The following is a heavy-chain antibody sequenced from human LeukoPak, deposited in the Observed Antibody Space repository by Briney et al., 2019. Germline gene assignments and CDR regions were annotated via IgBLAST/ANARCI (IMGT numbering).Heavy chain of an antibody. CDR2: ISGSGGST. D-gene: IGHD3-22*01. J-gene: IGHJ4*02. CDR3: AKGDFDSSGYSY. CDR1: GITFSSYA. Sequence: PGGSLRLSCAASGITFSSYAISWVRQAPGKGLEWVSAISGSGGSTYYSDSVKGRFTISRDNSKNRLYLQMNSLRVEDTAIYYCAKGDFDSSGYSYWGQGTLVTVSS. V-gene: IGHV3-23*01.